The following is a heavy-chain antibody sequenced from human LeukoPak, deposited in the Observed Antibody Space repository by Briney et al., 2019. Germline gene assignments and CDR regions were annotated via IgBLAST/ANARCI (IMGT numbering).Heavy chain of an antibody. CDR3: ARDSYYYGSEYYFDY. V-gene: IGHV4-59*01. CDR1: GGSISSYY. Sequence: SETLSLTCTVSGGSISSYYWSWIRQPPGKGLEWIGYIYYSGSTNYNPSLKSRVTISVDTSKNQFSLKLSSVTAADTAVYYCARDSYYYGSEYYFDYWGQGTLVAVSS. D-gene: IGHD3-10*01. J-gene: IGHJ4*02. CDR2: IYYSGST.